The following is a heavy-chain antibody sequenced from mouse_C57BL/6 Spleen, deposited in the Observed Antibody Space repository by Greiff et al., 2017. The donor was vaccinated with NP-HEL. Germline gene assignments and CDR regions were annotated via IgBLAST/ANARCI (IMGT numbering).Heavy chain of an antibody. J-gene: IGHJ3*01. CDR3: ARNSYSNLFAY. V-gene: IGHV2-2*01. CDR2: IWSGGST. D-gene: IGHD2-5*01. Sequence: VHLVESGPGLVQPSQSLSITCTVSGFSLTSYGVHWVRQSPGKGLEWLGVIWSGGSTDYNAAFISRLSISKDNSKSQVFFKMNSLQADDTAIYYCARNSYSNLFAYWGQGTLVTVSA. CDR1: GFSLTSYG.